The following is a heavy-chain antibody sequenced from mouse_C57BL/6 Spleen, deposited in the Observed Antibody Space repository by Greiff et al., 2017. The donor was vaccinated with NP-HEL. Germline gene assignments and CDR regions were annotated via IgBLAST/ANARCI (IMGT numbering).Heavy chain of an antibody. CDR2: ISYDGSN. CDR3: ARDRDYDGGYYAMDY. CDR1: GYSITSGYY. V-gene: IGHV3-6*01. Sequence: EVQLQESGPGLVKPSQSLSLTCSVTGYSITSGYYWNWIRQFPGNKLEWMGYISYDGSNNYNPSLKNRISITRDTSKNQFFLKLNSVTTEDTATYYCARDRDYDGGYYAMDYWGQGTSVTVSS. D-gene: IGHD2-4*01. J-gene: IGHJ4*01.